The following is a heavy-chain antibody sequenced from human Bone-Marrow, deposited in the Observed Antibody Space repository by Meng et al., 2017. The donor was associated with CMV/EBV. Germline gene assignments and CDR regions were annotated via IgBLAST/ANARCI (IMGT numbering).Heavy chain of an antibody. V-gene: IGHV3-21*01. CDR3: ARFYRSSSGFDP. J-gene: IGHJ5*02. CDR1: GFTFSSYS. Sequence: GESLKISCAASGFTFSSYSMNWVRQAQGKGLEWVSSISSSSSYIYYADSVKGRFTISRDNAKNSLYLQMNSLRAEDTAVYYCARFYRSSSGFDPWGQGALVTVSS. CDR2: ISSSSSYI. D-gene: IGHD3-16*02.